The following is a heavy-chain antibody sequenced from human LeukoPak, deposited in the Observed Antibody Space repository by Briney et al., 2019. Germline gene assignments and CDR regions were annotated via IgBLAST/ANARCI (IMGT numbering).Heavy chain of an antibody. J-gene: IGHJ4*02. V-gene: IGHV3-21*06. CDR2: IGPTGSDR. CDR1: GLTSSTSG. CDR3: ATETNGRHYDY. Sequence: GGSLRLSCTASGLTSSTSGFNWVRQAPGTGLEWVASIGPTGSDRYHADSIKGRFTISRDNANNFLYLQMNSLRAEDTAVYYCATETNGRHYDYWGQGTLLTVSS. D-gene: IGHD1-14*01.